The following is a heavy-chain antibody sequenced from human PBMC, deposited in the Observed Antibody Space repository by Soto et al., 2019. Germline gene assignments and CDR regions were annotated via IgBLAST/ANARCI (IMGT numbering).Heavy chain of an antibody. CDR1: GYIFTTYG. J-gene: IGHJ4*02. CDR2: ISDHNGNT. V-gene: IGHV1-18*01. CDR3: ARGGYGDY. Sequence: QVHLVQSGAEVKKPGASVKVSCKGSGYIFTTYGITWVRQAPGQGLEWMGWISDHNGNTNYAQKHQGRVTVTRDTSTSTAYMELRNLRSDDTAVYYCARGGYGDYWGQGALVTVSS. D-gene: IGHD1-1*01.